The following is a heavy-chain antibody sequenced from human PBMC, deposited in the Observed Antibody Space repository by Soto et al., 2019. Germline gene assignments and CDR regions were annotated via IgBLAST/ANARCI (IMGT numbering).Heavy chain of an antibody. J-gene: IGHJ4*02. CDR3: AKDRSTLRYCSGGSCYDFDY. V-gene: IGHV3-21*04. CDR1: GFTFSSYS. CDR2: ISSSSSYI. D-gene: IGHD2-15*01. Sequence: LRLSCAASGFTFSSYSMNWVRHAPGKGLEWVSSISSSSSYIYYADSVKGRFTISRDNSKNTLYLQMNSLRAEDTAVYYCAKDRSTLRYCSGGSCYDFDYWGQGTLVTVSS.